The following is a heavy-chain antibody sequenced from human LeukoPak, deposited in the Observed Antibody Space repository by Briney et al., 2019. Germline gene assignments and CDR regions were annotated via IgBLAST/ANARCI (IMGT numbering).Heavy chain of an antibody. CDR2: INPNSGGT. D-gene: IGHD2-15*01. Sequence: ASVKVSCTASGYTFTFYYMHWVRQAPGPGQEWMGWINPNSGGTNYAQTFQGRVTMTRDTSISTAYMELSRLRSDDAAVYYCAGRYLKFDAFDIWGQGTMVTVSS. CDR1: GYTFTFYY. V-gene: IGHV1-2*02. J-gene: IGHJ3*02. CDR3: AGRYLKFDAFDI.